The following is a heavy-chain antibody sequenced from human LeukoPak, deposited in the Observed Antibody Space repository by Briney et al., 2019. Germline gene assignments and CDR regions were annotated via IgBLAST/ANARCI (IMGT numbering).Heavy chain of an antibody. D-gene: IGHD3-16*02. CDR1: GGSFSGYY. J-gene: IGHJ6*03. CDR3: ARHSDPYDYVWGSYRDYYYMDV. Sequence: PSETLSLTCAVYGGSFSGYYWSWIRQPPGKGLEWIGEINHSGNTNYNPSLKSRVTMSVDTSKNQFSLKLNSVNAADTAVYYCARHSDPYDYVWGSYRDYYYMDVWGKGTTVTISS. CDR2: INHSGNT. V-gene: IGHV4-34*01.